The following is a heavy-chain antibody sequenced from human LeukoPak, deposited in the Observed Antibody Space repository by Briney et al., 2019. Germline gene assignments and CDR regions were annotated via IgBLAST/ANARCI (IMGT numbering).Heavy chain of an antibody. CDR1: GFTFSSYA. V-gene: IGHV3-23*01. D-gene: IGHD2-2*01. CDR2: ISGGGST. J-gene: IGHJ4*02. CDR3: AKLPSSINLRHFDY. Sequence: GGSLRLACAASGFTFSSYAMSWVRQAPGKGLEWVSAISGGGSTYYADSVKGRFTISRDNSKNTVYLQMNRLRAEDTAVYYCAKLPSSINLRHFDYWGQGTLVTVSS.